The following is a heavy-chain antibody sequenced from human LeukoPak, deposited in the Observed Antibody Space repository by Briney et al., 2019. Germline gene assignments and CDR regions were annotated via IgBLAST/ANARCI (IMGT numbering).Heavy chain of an antibody. D-gene: IGHD2-21*02. CDR2: TNTDGSET. V-gene: IGHV3-74*01. CDR1: GFTFSNYW. Sequence: PGGSLRLSCAASGFTFSNYWMHWVRQAPGKGLVWVSRTNTDGSETTYADSVKGRFIISRDNAKNTLYLQMNSLRADDTAVYYCARDMAYCGGDCYSWDYWGQGTLVTVSS. CDR3: ARDMAYCGGDCYSWDY. J-gene: IGHJ4*02.